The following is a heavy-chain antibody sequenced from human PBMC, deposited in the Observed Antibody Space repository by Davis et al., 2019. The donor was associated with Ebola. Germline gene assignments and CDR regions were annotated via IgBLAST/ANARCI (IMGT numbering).Heavy chain of an antibody. CDR1: GYTFTSYG. CDR2: IIPIFGTA. CDR3: ARGPGYCSGGSCYPAGGFDY. Sequence: SVKVSCKASGYTFTSYGISWVRQAPGQGLEWMGGIIPIFGTANYAQKFQGRVTITADESTSTAYMELSSLRSEDTAVYYCARGPGYCSGGSCYPAGGFDYWGQGTLVTVSS. V-gene: IGHV1-69*13. J-gene: IGHJ4*02. D-gene: IGHD2-15*01.